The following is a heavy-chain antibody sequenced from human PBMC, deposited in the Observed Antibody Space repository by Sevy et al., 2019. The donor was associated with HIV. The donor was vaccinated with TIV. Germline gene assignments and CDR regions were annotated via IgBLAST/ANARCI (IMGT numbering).Heavy chain of an antibody. D-gene: IGHD2-21*01. CDR1: GGSISSGSYS. CDR2: IFHTGNT. V-gene: IGHV4-30-2*01. CDR3: ARDGGILTTPGFFDY. Sequence: SETLSLTCSVSGGSISSGSYSWNWIRQPPGEGLEWIGYIFHTGNTYYNPSLKSRVTISVDRSNNQFSLKMNSVTAADTAVYFCARDGGILTTPGFFDYWGQRSLVTVSS. J-gene: IGHJ4*02.